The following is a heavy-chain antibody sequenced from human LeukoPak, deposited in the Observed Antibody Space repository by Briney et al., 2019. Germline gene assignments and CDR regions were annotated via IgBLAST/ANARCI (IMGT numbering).Heavy chain of an antibody. D-gene: IGHD2-2*01. CDR1: GDSVSSNSAA. V-gene: IGHV6-1*01. Sequence: SQTLSLTCAISGDSVSSNSAAWNWIRQSPSRGLEWLGRTYYRSKRYNDYAVSVKSRITINPDTSKNQFSLQLNSVTPEDTAVYYCARAYCSSTSCYHQVLWSPFDYWGQGTLVTVSS. J-gene: IGHJ4*02. CDR3: ARAYCSSTSCYHQVLWSPFDY. CDR2: TYYRSKRYN.